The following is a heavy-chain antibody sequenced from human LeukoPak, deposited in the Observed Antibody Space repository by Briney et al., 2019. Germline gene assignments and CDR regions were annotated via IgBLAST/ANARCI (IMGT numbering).Heavy chain of an antibody. CDR1: GFTFSSYA. J-gene: IGHJ4*02. CDR3: AKLGFDSSGSHTLFDY. V-gene: IGHV3-30*18. D-gene: IGHD3-22*01. Sequence: GGSLRLSCAASGFTFSSYAMHWVRQGPGKGLEWLAIISYDGRNNHYGDSVKGRFTISRDNSKNTLHLQMNSLRAEDTAVYCCAKLGFDSSGSHTLFDYWGQGTQVTVSS. CDR2: ISYDGRNN.